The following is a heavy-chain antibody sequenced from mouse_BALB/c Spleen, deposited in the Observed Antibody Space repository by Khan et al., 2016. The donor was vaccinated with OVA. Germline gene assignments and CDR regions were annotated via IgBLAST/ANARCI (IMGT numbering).Heavy chain of an antibody. V-gene: IGHV1S41*01. D-gene: IGHD1-1*01. CDR3: ARSNYYGSGLYAMDY. J-gene: IGHJ4*01. CDR2: ISPGSSSP. Sequence: DLVKPGASVKLSCKASVYTFTSYWINWIKQRPGQGLEWIGHISPGSSSPYYNEMFTVKATLTVDSSSTTAYIQLSSLSSEDSAVYFCARSNYYGSGLYAMDYWGQGTSVTVSS. CDR1: VYTFTSYW.